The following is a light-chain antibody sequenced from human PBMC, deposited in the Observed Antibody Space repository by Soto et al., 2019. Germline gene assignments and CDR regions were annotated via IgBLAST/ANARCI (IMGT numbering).Light chain of an antibody. CDR1: QDIGNF. Sequence: DIQMTQSPSSVSASVGDRVTLTCRASQDIGNFLAWYQQKPGKAPKLLIYFGSNLQTGVPSRFSGSGSGTDFTLTISSLPPEDLATYYCQQADSFPLTFGRGTRVEIK. J-gene: IGKJ2*01. CDR3: QQADSFPLT. V-gene: IGKV1-12*01. CDR2: FGS.